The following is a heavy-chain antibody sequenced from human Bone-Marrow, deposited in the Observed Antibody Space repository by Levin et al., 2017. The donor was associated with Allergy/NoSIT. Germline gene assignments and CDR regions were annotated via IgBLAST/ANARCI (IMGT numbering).Heavy chain of an antibody. V-gene: IGHV3-21*01. J-gene: IGHJ3*02. CDR3: ARPGIAVAGNAFDI. CDR1: GFTFSSYS. D-gene: IGHD6-19*01. CDR2: ISSSSSYI. Sequence: GGSLRLSCAASGFTFSSYSMNWVRQAPGKGLEWVSSISSSSSYIYYADSVKGRFTISRDNAKNSLYLQMNSLRAEDTAVYYCARPGIAVAGNAFDIWGQVTMVTVSS.